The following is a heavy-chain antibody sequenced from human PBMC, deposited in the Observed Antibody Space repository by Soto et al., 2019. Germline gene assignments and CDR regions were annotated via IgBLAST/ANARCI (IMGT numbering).Heavy chain of an antibody. CDR3: GRDPYSGPRYYWDL. CDR1: GYTFSGYY. J-gene: IGHJ4*02. Sequence: GASVKVSCKPSGYTFSGYYIHWVRQAPGQGLEWMGWINPDSGGTNYAQKFQGRVTMTRDTTISTAYMDLSPLGSDDTAVYYCGRDPYSGPRYYWDLWGQGTQVTFSS. V-gene: IGHV1-2*02. CDR2: INPDSGGT. D-gene: IGHD1-26*01.